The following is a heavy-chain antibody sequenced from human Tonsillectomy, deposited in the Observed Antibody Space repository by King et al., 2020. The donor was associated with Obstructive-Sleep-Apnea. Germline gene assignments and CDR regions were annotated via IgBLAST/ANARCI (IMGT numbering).Heavy chain of an antibody. D-gene: IGHD5-18*01. CDR2: IYYSGST. V-gene: IGHV4-39*07. CDR3: ARDPGTAMVRGWFDP. Sequence: QLQESGPGLVKPSETLSLTCTVSGGSISSSSYYSGWIRQPPWKGLEWIGRIYYSGSTYSNPSLKSRVNISVDTSKYQFSLKLSSVTAPDTAVYYCARDPGTAMVRGWFDPWGQGTLVTVSS. J-gene: IGHJ5*02. CDR1: GGSISSSSYY.